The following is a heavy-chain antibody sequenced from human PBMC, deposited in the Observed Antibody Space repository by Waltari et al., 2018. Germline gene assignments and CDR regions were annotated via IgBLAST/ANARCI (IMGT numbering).Heavy chain of an antibody. Sequence: QLQLVQSGAEVTKPRSSVKVSCTASGGAFSSYAISWGRQAPGQGLEGMGGIIPILGIANYAQKFQGRVTITADKSTSTAYMELSSLRSEDTAVYYCARRGGLWWCEDWGQGTLVTVSS. D-gene: IGHD2-21*01. CDR1: GGAFSSYA. V-gene: IGHV1-69*10. CDR2: IIPILGIA. J-gene: IGHJ4*02. CDR3: ARRGGLWWCED.